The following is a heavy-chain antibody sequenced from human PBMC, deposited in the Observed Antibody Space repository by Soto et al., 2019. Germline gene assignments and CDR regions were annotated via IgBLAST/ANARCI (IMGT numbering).Heavy chain of an antibody. CDR3: AKDRLLNGEFAPPNFDY. CDR2: ISGSGGST. CDR1: GFTFSSYA. J-gene: IGHJ4*02. Sequence: QPGGSLRLSCAASGFTFSSYAMSWVRQAPGKGLEWVSAISGSGGSTYYADSVKGRFTISRDNSKNTLYLQMNSLRAEDTAVYYCAKDRLLNGEFAPPNFDYWGQGTLVTVSS. V-gene: IGHV3-23*01. D-gene: IGHD4-17*01.